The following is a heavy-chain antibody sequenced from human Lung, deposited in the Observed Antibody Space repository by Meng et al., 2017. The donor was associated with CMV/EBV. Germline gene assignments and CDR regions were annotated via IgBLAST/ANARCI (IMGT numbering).Heavy chain of an antibody. CDR1: GFTFSSYD. CDR2: IDNGGDT. J-gene: IGHJ3*02. Sequence: GGSXRLSCAASGFTFSSYDMHWVRQAPGKGLEWVSSIDNGGDTYYSGSVKGRFTISREDVKNSLYLQMNSLRAGDTAVYYCARGSSWFGESADAFDIWGQGXVVTVSS. CDR3: ARGSSWFGESADAFDI. D-gene: IGHD3-10*01. V-gene: IGHV3-13*01.